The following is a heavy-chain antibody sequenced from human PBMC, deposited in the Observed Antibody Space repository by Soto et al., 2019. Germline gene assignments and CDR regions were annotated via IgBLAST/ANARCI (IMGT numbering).Heavy chain of an antibody. J-gene: IGHJ3*01. CDR3: AREEIAAAS. CDR1: GGTFSSYT. D-gene: IGHD6-13*01. Sequence: QVQLVQSGAEVKKPGSSVKVSCKASGGTFSSYTISWVRQAPGLGLEWMGRVIPSLGIANYAQKFQGRVTITADKSTGTAYLELSSLGSEDTAVYYCAREEIAAASWGQGTMVTVSS. CDR2: VIPSLGIA. V-gene: IGHV1-69*08.